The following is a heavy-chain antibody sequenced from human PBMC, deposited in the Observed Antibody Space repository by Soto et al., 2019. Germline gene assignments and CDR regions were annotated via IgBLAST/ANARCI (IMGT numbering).Heavy chain of an antibody. V-gene: IGHV3-74*01. J-gene: IGHJ4*02. CDR2: INSDGSRT. CDR3: GKSRWSGSSRIDY. CDR1: GFTFSDSW. Sequence: EVQLVESGGGLVQPGGSLRLSCVVSGFTFSDSWMYWVRQVPGEGLVWVSFINSDGSRTNYADSLKGRLTISRDNAKNTLYLQRKSLRAEDTAMYYCGKSRWSGSSRIDYWGQGTLVTVSS. D-gene: IGHD3-3*01.